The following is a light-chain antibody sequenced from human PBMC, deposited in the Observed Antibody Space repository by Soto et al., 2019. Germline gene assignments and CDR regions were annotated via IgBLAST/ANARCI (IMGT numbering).Light chain of an antibody. CDR3: SSHAGGNQYVT. CDR1: SSDVGGYDF. J-gene: IGLJ2*01. CDR2: EVN. V-gene: IGLV2-8*01. Sequence: QSVLTQPPSASGSPGQSVTISCTGTSSDVGGYDFVSWYRQHPGKAPKLMIYEVNKRPSGVPDRFSGSKSGNTASLTVSGLQAEDEADYYCSSHAGGNQYVTFGGGTKLTVL.